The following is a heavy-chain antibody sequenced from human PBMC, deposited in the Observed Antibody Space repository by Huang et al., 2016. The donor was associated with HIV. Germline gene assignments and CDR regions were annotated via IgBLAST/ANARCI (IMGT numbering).Heavy chain of an antibody. J-gene: IGHJ4*02. Sequence: QVQLQQWGAGLLKPSATLSLPCAVSGGSFRGYNWSWIRQSPGKGLAWIGEINHSGNTNYNPSLKSRVTISVDTAKNQFSLRLSSVTAADTAVYYCARGTAAAHSDYWGQGTLVTVYS. CDR1: GGSFRGYN. D-gene: IGHD6-13*01. CDR2: INHSGNT. V-gene: IGHV4-34*01. CDR3: ARGTAAAHSDY.